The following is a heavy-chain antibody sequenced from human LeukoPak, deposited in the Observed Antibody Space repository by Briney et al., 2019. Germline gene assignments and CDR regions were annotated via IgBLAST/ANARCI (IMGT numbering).Heavy chain of an antibody. D-gene: IGHD2-2*01. CDR3: VYCSSTEDAFDI. J-gene: IGHJ3*02. CDR1: GFRFSDFS. CDR2: ISSSNNI. V-gene: IGHV3-21*05. Sequence: RSGGSLRLSCAVSGFRFSDFSINWVRQAPGKGLEWVSYISSSNNIYYADSVKGRFTISRDNAKNSLYLQMNSLRAEDTAVYYCVYCSSTEDAFDIWGQGTMVTVSS.